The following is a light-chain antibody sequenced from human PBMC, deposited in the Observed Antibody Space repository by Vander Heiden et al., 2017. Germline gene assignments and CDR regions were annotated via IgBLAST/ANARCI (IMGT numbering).Light chain of an antibody. Sequence: EVVLTQSPGTLSLFPGERATLSCRASQSVSSSYLAWYQHKPGQAPRLLIFATYSRATGIPDRFSGSGSGTDFTLTISRLEPEDSALYFCHQNGSAPRTFGPGTKLEI. CDR1: QSVSSSY. CDR3: HQNGSAPRT. V-gene: IGKV3-20*01. J-gene: IGKJ1*01. CDR2: ATY.